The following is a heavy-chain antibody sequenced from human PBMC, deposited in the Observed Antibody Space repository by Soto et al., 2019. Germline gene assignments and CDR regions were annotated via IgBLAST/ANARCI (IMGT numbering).Heavy chain of an antibody. CDR3: ARGGRSGWFTNDLLDY. J-gene: IGHJ4*02. CDR2: ISSSSDTI. CDR1: GFTFSTYS. D-gene: IGHD6-19*01. Sequence: EVQLVESGGGLVQPGGSLRLSCAASGFTFSTYSMNWVRQAPGKGLEWVVYISSSSDTIYYADSVKGRFTSSRDNAKNSLYPQMNSLRSEDTAVYYCARGGRSGWFTNDLLDYWGQGTLVTVSS. V-gene: IGHV3-48*01.